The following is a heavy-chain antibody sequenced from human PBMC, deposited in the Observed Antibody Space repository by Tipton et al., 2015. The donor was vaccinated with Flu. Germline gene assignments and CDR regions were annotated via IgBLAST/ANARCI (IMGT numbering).Heavy chain of an antibody. D-gene: IGHD2-15*01. Sequence: TLSLTCTLSDDPFSIYKWNWIRQPPGEGLEWIGYVYSGGSTNYNPSLESRITISVDTSKKQFSLKLSSVTAADTAVYYCAREWSAFDIWGQGTMVTVSS. CDR1: DDPFSIYK. CDR2: VYSGGST. V-gene: IGHV4-59*01. CDR3: AREWSAFDI. J-gene: IGHJ3*02.